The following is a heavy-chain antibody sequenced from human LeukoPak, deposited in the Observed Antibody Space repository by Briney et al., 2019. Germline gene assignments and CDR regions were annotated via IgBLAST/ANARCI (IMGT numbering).Heavy chain of an antibody. Sequence: GGSLRLSCAASGFTFSSYEMNWVRQAPGKGLEWVSYVSSGGSPIYYADSVKGRFTISRDNAKKSLYLQMNSLRAEDTADYYCARRGYYYGSGMDVWGQGTTVTVSS. CDR1: GFTFSSYE. D-gene: IGHD3-10*01. CDR3: ARRGYYYGSGMDV. CDR2: VSSGGSPI. V-gene: IGHV3-48*03. J-gene: IGHJ6*02.